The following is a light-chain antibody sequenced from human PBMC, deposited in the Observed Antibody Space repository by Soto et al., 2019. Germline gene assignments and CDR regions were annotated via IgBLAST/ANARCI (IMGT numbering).Light chain of an antibody. V-gene: IGKV1-39*01. CDR3: QQSYGIPPFT. J-gene: IGKJ3*01. CDR2: ATS. CDR1: QSVSRY. Sequence: DIQMTQSPSSLSASVGDSVSITCRTSQSVSRYVNWYQQKAATAPKLLIYATSKLQSGVPSRFSGSGSGTDFTLSISSLQPEDVATYYCQQSYGIPPFTFGPGTRVDI.